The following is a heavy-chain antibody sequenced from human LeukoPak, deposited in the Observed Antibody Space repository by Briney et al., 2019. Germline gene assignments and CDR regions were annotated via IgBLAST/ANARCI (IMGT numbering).Heavy chain of an antibody. CDR1: GGSIFIGIYY. J-gene: IGHJ3*02. CDR2: VDYSGST. V-gene: IGHV4-39*01. CDR3: ARHRGGWDAFDI. Sequence: SEALSLTCTVSGGSIFIGIYYWGWIRQPPGKGLEWIGSVDYSGSTYYSPSLKSRVTVSVDTSKNQFSLKLSSVTAADTAVYYCARHRGGWDAFDIWGQGTVVPVSS.